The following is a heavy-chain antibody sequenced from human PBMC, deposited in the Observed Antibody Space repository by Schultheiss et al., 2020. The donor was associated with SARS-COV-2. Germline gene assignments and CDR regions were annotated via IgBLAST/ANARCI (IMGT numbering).Heavy chain of an antibody. CDR3: AKDHPPYGDYGGSFDY. CDR1: GFTFSSYA. D-gene: IGHD4-17*01. Sequence: GESLKISCAASGFTFSSYAMSWVRQAPGKGLEWVSAISGSGGSTYYADSVKGRFTISRDNSKNTLYLQMNSLRAEDTAVYYCAKDHPPYGDYGGSFDYWGQGTLVTVSS. V-gene: IGHV3-23*01. J-gene: IGHJ4*02. CDR2: ISGSGGST.